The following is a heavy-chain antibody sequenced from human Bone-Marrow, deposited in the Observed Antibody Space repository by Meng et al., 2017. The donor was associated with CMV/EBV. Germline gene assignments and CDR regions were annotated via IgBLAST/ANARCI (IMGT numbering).Heavy chain of an antibody. Sequence: GESLKFSCAAAGFTFSSYDMHWVRQATGKGLEWVSAIGTAGDTYYPGSVKGRFTISRENAKNSLYLQMNSLRAGDTAVYYCARTTGTGAFAIWGQGTMVTVSS. CDR2: IGTAGDT. D-gene: IGHD1-1*01. CDR1: GFTFSSYD. CDR3: ARTTGTGAFAI. V-gene: IGHV3-13*01. J-gene: IGHJ3*02.